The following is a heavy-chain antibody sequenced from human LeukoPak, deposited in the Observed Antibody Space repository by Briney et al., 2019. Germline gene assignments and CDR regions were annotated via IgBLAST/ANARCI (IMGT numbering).Heavy chain of an antibody. CDR3: ASGDYYGSGDYNDH. J-gene: IGHJ4*02. V-gene: IGHV1-69*04. Sequence: SVKVSCKASGGTFSSYAISWVRQTPGQGLEWMGRIIPILGIANYAQKFQGRVTITADKSTSTAYMELSSLRSEDTAVYYCASGDYYGSGDYNDHWGQGTLVTASS. CDR2: IIPILGIA. CDR1: GGTFSSYA. D-gene: IGHD3-10*01.